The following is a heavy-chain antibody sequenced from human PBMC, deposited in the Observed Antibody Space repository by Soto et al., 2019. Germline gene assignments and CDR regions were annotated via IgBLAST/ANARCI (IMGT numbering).Heavy chain of an antibody. Sequence: SVKVSCKASGGTFSSYRINWVRQAPGQGLEWVGGIVPIYRTADYAQKFQGRVTITADESARTAYLEVRSLKSQDTAVYYCARDSGAKLSSSWGQGTLVTV. CDR2: IVPIYRTA. CDR3: ARDSGAKLSSS. J-gene: IGHJ4*02. D-gene: IGHD6-13*01. CDR1: GGTFSSYR. V-gene: IGHV1-69*13.